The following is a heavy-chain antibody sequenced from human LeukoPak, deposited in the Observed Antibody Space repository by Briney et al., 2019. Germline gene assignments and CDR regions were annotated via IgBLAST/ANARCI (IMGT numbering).Heavy chain of an antibody. Sequence: GASVKLSCKASGYIFSDYYLHWVRQAPGQGLEWMGWINPNSGGTKNAQKFQGRVTMTRDTSISTAYMELSRLRSDDTAVYYCAREVVDGSGKSITSDCFDPWGQGSLVTVSS. CDR3: AREVVDGSGKSITSDCFDP. V-gene: IGHV1-2*02. CDR2: INPNSGGT. J-gene: IGHJ5*02. CDR1: GYIFSDYY. D-gene: IGHD3-10*01.